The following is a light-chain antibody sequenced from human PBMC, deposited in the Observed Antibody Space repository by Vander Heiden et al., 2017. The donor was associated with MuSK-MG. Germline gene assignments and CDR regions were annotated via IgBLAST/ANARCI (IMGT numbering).Light chain of an antibody. CDR3: SSYTSSSTRV. V-gene: IGLV2-14*01. J-gene: IGLJ1*01. CDR1: SSDVGGYNY. Sequence: QSALTQPASVSGSPGQSITISCTGTSSDVGGYNYVSWYQQHSGKAPKLMIFEVNNRPSGVSNRFSGSKSGNTASLTISGLQAEDEADYYCSSYTSSSTRVFGTGTKVTGL. CDR2: EVN.